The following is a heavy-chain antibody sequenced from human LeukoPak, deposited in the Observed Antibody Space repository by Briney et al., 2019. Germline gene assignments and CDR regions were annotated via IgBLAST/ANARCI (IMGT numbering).Heavy chain of an antibody. CDR2: ISSNGGST. CDR3: ARAGRNDASLGMDV. Sequence: QPGGSLRLSCVASGFTFSSYAMHWVRQAPGKGLEYVSGISSNGGSTYYANSVRDRFNISRDNSKNTLYLQMGSLRAEDMAVYHCARAGRNDASLGMDVWGQGTTVTVSS. CDR1: GFTFSSYA. V-gene: IGHV3-64*01. J-gene: IGHJ6*02. D-gene: IGHD1-1*01.